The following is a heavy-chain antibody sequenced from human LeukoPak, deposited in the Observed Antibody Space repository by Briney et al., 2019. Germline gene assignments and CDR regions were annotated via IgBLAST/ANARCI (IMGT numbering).Heavy chain of an antibody. J-gene: IGHJ4*02. D-gene: IGHD7-27*01. CDR1: GYTFTSYA. CDR3: AGPRRLGIASFDY. Sequence: ASVKFSCKASGYTFTSYAMHWVRQAPGQRLEWMGWINAGNGNTKYSQKLQGRVTITRDTSASTAYMELSSLRSEDTAVYYCAGPRRLGIASFDYWGQGTLVTVSS. V-gene: IGHV1-3*01. CDR2: INAGNGNT.